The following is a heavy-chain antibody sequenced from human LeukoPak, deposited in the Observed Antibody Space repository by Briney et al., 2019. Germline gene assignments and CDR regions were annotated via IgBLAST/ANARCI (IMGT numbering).Heavy chain of an antibody. Sequence: PSQTLSLTCTVSGGSISSGGYYWSWIRQHPGKGLEWIGYIYYSGSTYYNPSLKSRVTMSVDTSKNQFSLKLSSVTAADTAVYYCARDQEGRGGFDPWGQGTLVTVSS. D-gene: IGHD3-16*01. CDR3: ARDQEGRGGFDP. CDR2: IYYSGST. CDR1: GGSISSGGYY. V-gene: IGHV4-31*03. J-gene: IGHJ5*02.